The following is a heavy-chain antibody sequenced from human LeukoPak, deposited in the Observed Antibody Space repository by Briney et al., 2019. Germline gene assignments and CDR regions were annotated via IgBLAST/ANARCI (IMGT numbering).Heavy chain of an antibody. V-gene: IGHV1-58*01. CDR1: GFSFTNSV. CDR3: AAAFDDNTGYYFPLGWFDP. CDR2: VVVGSGNT. Sequence: GASVKVSFKTSGFSFTNSVVQWVRQARGQRLEWIGWVVVGSGNTDYAPKFQERVTITRDISTSTAFMELRGLRSEDTAVYYCAAAFDDNTGYYFPLGWFDPWGQGALVTVSS. D-gene: IGHD3-22*01. J-gene: IGHJ5*02.